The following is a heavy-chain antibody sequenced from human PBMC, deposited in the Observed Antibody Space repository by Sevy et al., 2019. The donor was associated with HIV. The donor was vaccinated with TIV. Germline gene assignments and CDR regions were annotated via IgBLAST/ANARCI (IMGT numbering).Heavy chain of an antibody. CDR2: LKQDGSEK. V-gene: IGHV3-7*01. D-gene: IGHD5-18*01. J-gene: IGHJ4*02. Sequence: GVSLRLSCAASGFSFSVYWMSWVRQAPGKGLEWVATLKQDGSEKYYVDSVKGRFTISRDNAKNSLYLQMNSLRAEDTAVYYGVREGVGGYSYSLDCWGQGTLVTVSS. CDR1: GFSFSVYW. CDR3: VREGVGGYSYSLDC.